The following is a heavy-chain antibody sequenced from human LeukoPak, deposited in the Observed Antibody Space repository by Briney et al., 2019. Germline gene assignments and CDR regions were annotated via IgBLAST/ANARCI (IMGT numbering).Heavy chain of an antibody. Sequence: SETLSLTXIVSGGSISSNNYYWSWIRQPAGKGLEWIGRIYASGSTNYNPSLKSRATMSVDTSKNQFSLKLSSVTAADTAVYYCARDQVWWPLGSLSYYMDVWGKGTTVTVSS. CDR3: ARDQVWWPLGSLSYYMDV. CDR2: IYASGST. D-gene: IGHD4/OR15-4a*01. J-gene: IGHJ6*03. V-gene: IGHV4-61*02. CDR1: GGSISSNNYY.